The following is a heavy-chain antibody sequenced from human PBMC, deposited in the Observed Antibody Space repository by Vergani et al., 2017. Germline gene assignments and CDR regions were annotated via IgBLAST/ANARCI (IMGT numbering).Heavy chain of an antibody. CDR3: ANLLGYNWDYALDY. D-gene: IGHD1-7*01. CDR2: ISGSGGST. J-gene: IGHJ4*02. Sequence: EVQLLESGGGLVQPGGSLRLSCAASGFTFSSYAMSWVRQAPGKGLEWVSAISGSGGSTYYADSVKGRFTIARDNSKNTLYLQMNSLRAEDTAVYYCANLLGYNWDYALDYWGQGTLVTVSS. V-gene: IGHV3-23*01. CDR1: GFTFSSYA.